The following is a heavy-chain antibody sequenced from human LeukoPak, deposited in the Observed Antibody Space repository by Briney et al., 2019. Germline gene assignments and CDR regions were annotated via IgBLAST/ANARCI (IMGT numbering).Heavy chain of an antibody. D-gene: IGHD3-3*01. CDR2: IYYSGST. J-gene: IGHJ4*02. Sequence: SETLSLTCTVSGGSISSSSYYWGWIRQPPGKGLEWIGSIYYSGSTYYNPSLKSRVTISVDTSKNQFSLKLNSVTAADTAVYYCARDPDFWSGYYNFDYWGQGTLVTVSS. CDR1: GGSISSSSYY. CDR3: ARDPDFWSGYYNFDY. V-gene: IGHV4-39*07.